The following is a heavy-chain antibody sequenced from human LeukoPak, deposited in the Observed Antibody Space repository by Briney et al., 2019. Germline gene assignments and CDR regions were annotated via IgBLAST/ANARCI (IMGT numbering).Heavy chain of an antibody. J-gene: IGHJ5*02. V-gene: IGHV5-51*01. CDR3: ARSPYSYGPYNWFDP. Sequence: GESLKISCKGSGYSFTSYWIGWVRQMPGKGLEWMGIIYPGDSDTRYSPSFQGQVTISADKSISTAYLQWSSLKASDTAMYYCARSPYSYGPYNWFDPWGQGTLVTVSS. D-gene: IGHD5-18*01. CDR1: GYSFTSYW. CDR2: IYPGDSDT.